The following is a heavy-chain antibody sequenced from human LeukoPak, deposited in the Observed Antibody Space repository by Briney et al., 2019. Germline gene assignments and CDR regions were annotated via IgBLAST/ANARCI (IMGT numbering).Heavy chain of an antibody. CDR1: GFTFSSYE. J-gene: IGHJ6*03. V-gene: IGHV3-48*03. CDR3: ARRACSGGSCYWSKRYYMDV. Sequence: GGSLRLSCASTGFTFSSYEMNWVRQAPGKGLEWVSYISSSGSTIYYADSVKGRFTISRDNAKNSLYLQMNSLRAEDTAVYYCARRACSGGSCYWSKRYYMDVWGKGTTVTISS. D-gene: IGHD2-15*01. CDR2: ISSSGSTI.